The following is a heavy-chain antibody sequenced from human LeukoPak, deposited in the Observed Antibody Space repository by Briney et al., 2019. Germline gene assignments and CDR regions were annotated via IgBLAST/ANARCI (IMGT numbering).Heavy chain of an antibody. J-gene: IGHJ3*02. D-gene: IGHD4-17*01. Sequence: GGCLRLSCAASGFTFSSYSMNWVRQAPGKGLEWVSSISSSSSYIYYADSVKARFTISRDNAKNSLYLQMNSMRAEDTAVYYCARAVYGFDAFDIWGQGTMVTVSS. CDR2: ISSSSSYI. V-gene: IGHV3-21*01. CDR1: GFTFSSYS. CDR3: ARAVYGFDAFDI.